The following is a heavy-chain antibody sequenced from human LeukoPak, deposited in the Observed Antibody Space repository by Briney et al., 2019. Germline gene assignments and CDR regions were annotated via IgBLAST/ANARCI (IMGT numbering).Heavy chain of an antibody. V-gene: IGHV4-34*01. Sequence: SETLSLTCAVYGGSFSGYYWSWIRQPPGKGLEWIGEINHSGSTSYNPSLKSRVTISVDTSKNQFSLKLSSVTAADTAVYYCASAGEYYYYDSSGYPSFDYWGQGTLVTVSS. CDR2: INHSGST. CDR3: ASAGEYYYYDSSGYPSFDY. CDR1: GGSFSGYY. D-gene: IGHD3-22*01. J-gene: IGHJ4*02.